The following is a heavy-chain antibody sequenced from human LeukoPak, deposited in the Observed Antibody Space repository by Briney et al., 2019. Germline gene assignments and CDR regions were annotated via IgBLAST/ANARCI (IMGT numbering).Heavy chain of an antibody. CDR1: GASVSSGSYY. J-gene: IGHJ4*02. CDR2: MYYSGST. D-gene: IGHD6-19*01. CDR3: ASFPPGIAVAGHNDY. Sequence: SETLSLTCTVSGASVSSGSYYWSWIRQPPGKGLEWIGYMYYSGSTNYNPSLKSRVTISVDTSKNQFSLKLSSVTAADTAVYYCASFPPGIAVAGHNDYWGQGTLVIVSS. V-gene: IGHV4-61*01.